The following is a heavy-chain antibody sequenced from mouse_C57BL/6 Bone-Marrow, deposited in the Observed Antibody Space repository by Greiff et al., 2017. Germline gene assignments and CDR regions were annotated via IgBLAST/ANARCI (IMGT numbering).Heavy chain of an antibody. Sequence: EVKLVESGPGMVKPSQSLSLTCTVTGYSITSGYDWHWIRHFPGNKLEWMGYISYSGSTNYNPSLKSRISITHDTSKNHFFLKLNSVTTEDTATYYCARACGSSYRGWYFDVWDTGTTVTVSS. CDR1: GYSITSGYD. CDR2: ISYSGST. CDR3: ARACGSSYRGWYFDV. D-gene: IGHD1-1*01. J-gene: IGHJ1*03. V-gene: IGHV3-1*01.